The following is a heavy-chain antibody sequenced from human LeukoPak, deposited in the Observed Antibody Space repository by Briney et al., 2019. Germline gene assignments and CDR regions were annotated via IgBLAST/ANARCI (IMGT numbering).Heavy chain of an antibody. V-gene: IGHV3-30*18. CDR3: AKDRSFDY. CDR2: ISYDGSNK. J-gene: IGHJ4*02. Sequence: GGSLRLSCAASGSTFSSYGMHWVRQAPGKGLEWVAVISYDGSNKYYADSVKGRFTISRDNSKNTLYLQMNSLRAEDTAVYYCAKDRSFDYWGQGTLVTVSS. CDR1: GSTFSSYG.